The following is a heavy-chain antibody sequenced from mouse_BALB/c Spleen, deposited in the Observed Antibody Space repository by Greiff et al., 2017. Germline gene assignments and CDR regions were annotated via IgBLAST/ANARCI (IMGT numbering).Heavy chain of an antibody. Sequence: VQLQQSGPGLVAPSQSLSITCTVSGFSLTSYDISWIRQPPGKGLEWLGVIWTGGGTNYNSAFMSRLSISKDNSKSQVFLKMNSLQTDDTAIYYCVRDQGYGSLDYWGQGTTLTVSS. CDR3: VRDQGYGSLDY. CDR1: GFSLTSYD. J-gene: IGHJ2*01. V-gene: IGHV2-9-2*01. D-gene: IGHD1-2*01. CDR2: IWTGGGT.